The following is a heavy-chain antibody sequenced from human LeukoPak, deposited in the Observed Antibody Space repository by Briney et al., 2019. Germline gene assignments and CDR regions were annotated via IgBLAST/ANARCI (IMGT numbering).Heavy chain of an antibody. CDR1: GGSIRSSYYY. J-gene: IGHJ4*02. CDR2: ISSSSSSL. D-gene: IGHD1-26*01. CDR3: ARLVGGTTGPLFDY. Sequence: LSLTCTVSGGSIRSSYYYWGWIRQPPGKGLEWISYISSSSSSLYYADSVKGRFTISRDNAKNSLYLQMDSLRAEDTAVYYCARLVGGTTGPLFDYWAREPWSPSPQ. V-gene: IGHV3-11*04.